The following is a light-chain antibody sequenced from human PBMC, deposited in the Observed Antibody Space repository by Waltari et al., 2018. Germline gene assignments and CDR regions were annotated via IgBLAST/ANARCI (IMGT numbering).Light chain of an antibody. CDR1: QSVSSSY. V-gene: IGKV3-20*01. CDR2: GAP. Sequence: EIVLTQSPATLSLSPGERATLSCRASQSVSSSYLAWYQQQPGQAPRLLLYGAPSRATGIPDRFSGSGSGTDFTRTISRLQPEDFAVYYCQQYGSSPPYTFGQGTKLEIK. J-gene: IGKJ2*01. CDR3: QQYGSSPPYT.